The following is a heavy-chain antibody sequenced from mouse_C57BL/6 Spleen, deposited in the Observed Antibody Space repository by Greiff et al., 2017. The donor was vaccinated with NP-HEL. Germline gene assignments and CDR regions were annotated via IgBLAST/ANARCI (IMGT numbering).Heavy chain of an antibody. CDR2: ISYDGSN. V-gene: IGHV3-6*01. Sequence: EVQVVESGPGLVKPSQSLSLTCSVTGYSITRGYYWNWIRQFPGNKLEWMGYISYDGSNNYNPSLKNRISITRDTSKNQFFLKLNSVTTEDTATYYCASHDVWGTGTTVTVSS. CDR1: GYSITRGYY. CDR3: ASHDV. J-gene: IGHJ1*03.